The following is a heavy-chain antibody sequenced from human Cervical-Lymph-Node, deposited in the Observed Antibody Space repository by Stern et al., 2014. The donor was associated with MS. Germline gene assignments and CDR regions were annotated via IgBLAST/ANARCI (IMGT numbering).Heavy chain of an antibody. CDR3: ARPGDDTAKYGLDV. D-gene: IGHD5-18*01. CDR1: GYSFATYW. V-gene: IGHV5-51*03. CDR2: IYPGDSDP. J-gene: IGHJ6*02. Sequence: VQLVQSGAELKKPGESLKLSCTGSGYSFATYWTGWVRQLPGTGLERMGIIYPGDSDPRYSPSFQGQVTISADKSISTAYLHWSSLKASDTAMYYCARPGDDTAKYGLDVWGQGTTVTVSS.